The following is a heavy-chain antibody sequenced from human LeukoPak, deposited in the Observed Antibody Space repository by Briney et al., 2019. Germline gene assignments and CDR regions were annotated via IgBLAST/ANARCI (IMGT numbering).Heavy chain of an antibody. D-gene: IGHD2-2*01. V-gene: IGHV4-30-4*08. J-gene: IGHJ5*02. CDR1: GVSITSGDYY. Sequence: SETLSLTCTVSGVSITSGDYYWSWIRQPPGRGLEWIGYIYYTGSTYYNPSLKSRVTISVDTSKSQFSLKLSSVTAADTAVYFCARTNCSSTNCFGANWFDPWGQGTLVTVSS. CDR2: IYYTGST. CDR3: ARTNCSSTNCFGANWFDP.